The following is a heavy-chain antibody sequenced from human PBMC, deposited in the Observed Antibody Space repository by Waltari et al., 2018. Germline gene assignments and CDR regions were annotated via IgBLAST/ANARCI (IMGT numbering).Heavy chain of an antibody. V-gene: IGHV4-59*01. CDR2: IYYSGST. D-gene: IGHD6-19*01. J-gene: IGHJ5*02. Sequence: QVQLQESGPGLVKPSETLSLTCPVSGGSISSYYWSWIRQPPGKGLEWIGYIYYSGSTKYNPTLKSRVTMSVDTSKNQFSLKLSSVTAADTAVYYCARGGSSGWYGKSWFDPWGQGTLVTVSS. CDR3: ARGGSSGWYGKSWFDP. CDR1: GGSISSYY.